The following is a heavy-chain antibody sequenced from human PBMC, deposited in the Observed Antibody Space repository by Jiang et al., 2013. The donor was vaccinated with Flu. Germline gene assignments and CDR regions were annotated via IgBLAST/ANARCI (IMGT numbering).Heavy chain of an antibody. Sequence: QLVESGAEVKKPGESLKIPCKGSGYNFDIYWIGWVRQVPGKGLEWMGLIFPADSDTRYSPSFQGQVTISADKSINTAYLQWSSLKASDSGIYYCARRIAVAGTDGFDIWGQGTMVTVSS. V-gene: IGHV5-51*01. J-gene: IGHJ3*02. D-gene: IGHD6-19*01. CDR3: ARRIAVAGTDGFDI. CDR1: GYNFDIYW. CDR2: IFPADSDT.